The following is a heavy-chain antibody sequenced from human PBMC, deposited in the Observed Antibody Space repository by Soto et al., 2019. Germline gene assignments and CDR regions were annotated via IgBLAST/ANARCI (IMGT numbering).Heavy chain of an antibody. CDR3: GRGHYGLDV. CDR2: ISKPNSDT. CDR1: GFTFSDHY. J-gene: IGHJ6*02. V-gene: IGHV3-11*05. Sequence: QVQLAESGGGLGKPGGSLRLSCAASGFTFSDHYMTWIRQAPGKGLDWVSYISKPNSDTKYADSVRGRFTISRDNANNSLFLQMDSLRADDTAMYYCGRGHYGLDVWGQGTTVIVSS.